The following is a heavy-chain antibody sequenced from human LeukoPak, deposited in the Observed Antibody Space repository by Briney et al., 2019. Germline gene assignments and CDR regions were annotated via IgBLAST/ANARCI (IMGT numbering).Heavy chain of an antibody. D-gene: IGHD4-17*01. Sequence: RTGGSLRLSCAASGSAFSSQAMGWVRQAPGKGLEWVSVISDSGDSTYYADSVKGRFTISRDNSKNTLYLEMSSLRTEDTAVYYCVKDPKGTMTTDYWGQGTLVTVSS. CDR1: GSAFSSQA. CDR2: ISDSGDST. V-gene: IGHV3-23*01. J-gene: IGHJ4*02. CDR3: VKDPKGTMTTDY.